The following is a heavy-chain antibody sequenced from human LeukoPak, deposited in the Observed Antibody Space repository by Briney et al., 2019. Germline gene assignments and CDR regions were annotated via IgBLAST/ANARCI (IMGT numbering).Heavy chain of an antibody. D-gene: IGHD6-13*01. V-gene: IGHV1-18*01. CDR1: GYTFTSDG. J-gene: IGHJ6*02. CDR2: ISAYNGNT. CDR3: ARDGDGSSWYYYYYGMDV. Sequence: GASVKLSCKASGYTFTSDGISCVRQAPGQGLEWMGRISAYNGNTNYAQKLQGRVTMTTDTSASTAYMELRSLRSDDTAVYYCARDGDGSSWYYYYYGMDVWGQGTTVTASS.